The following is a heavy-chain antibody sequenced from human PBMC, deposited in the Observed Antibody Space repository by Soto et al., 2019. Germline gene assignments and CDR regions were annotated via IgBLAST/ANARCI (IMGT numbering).Heavy chain of an antibody. Sequence: HPGGSLRLSCAASGFTFSSYAMSWVRQAPGKGLEWVSAISGSGGSTYYADSVKGRFTISRDNSKNTLYLQMNSLRAEDTAVYYCAKAAYSSSWYVYGMDVWGQGTTVTVSS. CDR3: AKAAYSSSWYVYGMDV. D-gene: IGHD6-13*01. CDR1: GFTFSSYA. CDR2: ISGSGGST. J-gene: IGHJ6*02. V-gene: IGHV3-23*01.